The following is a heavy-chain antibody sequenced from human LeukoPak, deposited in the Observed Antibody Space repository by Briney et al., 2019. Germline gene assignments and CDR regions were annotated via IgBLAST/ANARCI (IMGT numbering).Heavy chain of an antibody. CDR2: INPILGIA. D-gene: IGHD5-12*01. Sequence: SVKVSCKASGGTFSSYTISWVRQAPGQGLEWMGRINPILGIANYAQKFQGRVTITADKSTSTAYMELSSLRSEDTAVYYRAPRFRNSGYDPFDIWGQGTMVTVSS. J-gene: IGHJ3*02. V-gene: IGHV1-69*02. CDR1: GGTFSSYT. CDR3: APRFRNSGYDPFDI.